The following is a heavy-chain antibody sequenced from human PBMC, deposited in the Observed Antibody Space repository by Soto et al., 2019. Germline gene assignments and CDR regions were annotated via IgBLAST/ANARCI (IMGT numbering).Heavy chain of an antibody. J-gene: IGHJ4*02. V-gene: IGHV1-69*13. Sequence: SVKVSCKASGGTLNNYAINWVRQAPGQGLEWMGGILPVSAPPDYAQKFQGRVSITADHSTSTVYMELSRLKSDDTAVYFCATDSNYDVSNSFWGQGTMVTVYS. CDR2: ILPVSAPP. D-gene: IGHD3-3*01. CDR1: GGTLNNYA. CDR3: ATDSNYDVSNSF.